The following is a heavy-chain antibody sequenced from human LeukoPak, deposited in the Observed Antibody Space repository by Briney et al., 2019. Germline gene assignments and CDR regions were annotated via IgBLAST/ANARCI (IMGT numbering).Heavy chain of an antibody. J-gene: IGHJ4*02. CDR1: GFIFSSYE. V-gene: IGHV3-48*03. D-gene: IGHD1-26*01. Sequence: GSLRLSCAASGFIFSSYEMNWVRQAPGKGLEWVSYISSSGSTLYYADSVKGRFTISRDYAKNSLYLQMNSVKAEDTAVYYCARDSGSVGELRPSTFDYWGQGTLVTVSS. CDR3: ARDSGSVGELRPSTFDY. CDR2: ISSSGSTL.